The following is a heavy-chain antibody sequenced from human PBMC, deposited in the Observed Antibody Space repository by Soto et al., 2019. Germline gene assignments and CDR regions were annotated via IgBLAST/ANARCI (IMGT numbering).Heavy chain of an antibody. Sequence: EVQLVESGGGLVQPGRSLRLSCAASGFSFDEYAMHWVRQAPGKGLEWVSGISWNSGTMGSGDSVKGRFTISSDNAKTSLYLQMNSLGAEDPALYYCAKVFCRSIRCLTYLYMEVWGKGTRVT. CDR3: AKVFCRSIRCLTYLYMEV. D-gene: IGHD2-2*01. J-gene: IGHJ6*03. CDR2: ISWNSGTM. CDR1: GFSFDEYA. V-gene: IGHV3-9*01.